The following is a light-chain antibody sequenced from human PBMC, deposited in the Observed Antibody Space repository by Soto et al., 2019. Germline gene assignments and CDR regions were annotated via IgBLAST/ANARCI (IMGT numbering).Light chain of an antibody. J-gene: IGKJ4*01. CDR2: GAS. CDR1: QSVSSGY. CDR3: QQYGTSPLT. Sequence: EFVLTQSPGTLSLSPGERATLSCRASQSVSSGYLAWYQQKPGQAPRLLIYGASSRATGIPDRFSGSGSGTDFTLTISRLEPEDFAVYYCQQYGTSPLTFGGGTKVEIK. V-gene: IGKV3-20*01.